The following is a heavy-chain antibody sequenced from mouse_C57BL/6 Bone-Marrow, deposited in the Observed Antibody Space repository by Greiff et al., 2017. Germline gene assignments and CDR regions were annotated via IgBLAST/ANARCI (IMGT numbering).Heavy chain of an antibody. CDR1: GYTFTSYW. Sequence: VQLQQPGAELVKPGASVKMSCKASGYTFTSYWITWVKQRPGQGLEWIGDIYPGSGSTNYNEKFKSKATLTVDTSSSTAYMQLSSLTSEDSAVYYCARIYDGYYPAWFAYWGQGTLVTVSA. J-gene: IGHJ3*01. V-gene: IGHV1-55*01. CDR2: IYPGSGST. CDR3: ARIYDGYYPAWFAY. D-gene: IGHD2-3*01.